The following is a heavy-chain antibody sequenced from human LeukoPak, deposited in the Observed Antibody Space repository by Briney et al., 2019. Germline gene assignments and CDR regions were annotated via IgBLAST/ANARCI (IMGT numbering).Heavy chain of an antibody. CDR3: ARERATAIVTAFDL. J-gene: IGHJ3*01. CDR2: IWYDGSNK. CDR1: GFTFSHYG. V-gene: IGHV3-33*01. D-gene: IGHD5-18*01. Sequence: GGSLRLSCAASGFTFSHYGMHWVRQAPGKGLEWVAVIWYDGSNKYYADSVKGRFTISRDNSKNTLYLQMNSLRAEDTAVYYCARERATAIVTAFDLWGQGTMVTVSS.